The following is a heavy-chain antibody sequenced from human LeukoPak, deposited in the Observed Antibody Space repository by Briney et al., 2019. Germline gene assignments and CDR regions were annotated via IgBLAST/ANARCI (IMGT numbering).Heavy chain of an antibody. D-gene: IGHD4-23*01. CDR3: TTVGDYVGEASFDY. CDR2: IKSKTDGGTT. CDR1: GFTFSSSY. J-gene: IGHJ4*02. Sequence: PGGSLRLSCAASGFTFSSSYMGWVRQYPGKGLEWVGRIKSKTDGGTTDYAAPVKGRFTISIDDSKNTLYLQMNSLKTEDTAVYYCTTVGDYVGEASFDYWGQGTLVTVSS. V-gene: IGHV3-15*01.